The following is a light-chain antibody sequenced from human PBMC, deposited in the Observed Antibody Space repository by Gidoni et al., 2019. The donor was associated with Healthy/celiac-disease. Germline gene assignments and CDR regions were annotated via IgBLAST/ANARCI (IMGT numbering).Light chain of an antibody. V-gene: IGLV1-40*01. Sequence: QSVLPQPPSVSGAPGPRVTISCTGSSSNIGAGYDVHWYQQLPGTAPKLLIYGNSNRPSGVPDRFSGSKSGTSASLAITGLQAEDEADYYGQSYDSSLSARVFGGGTKLTVL. CDR3: QSYDSSLSARV. CDR1: SSNIGAGYD. J-gene: IGLJ3*02. CDR2: GNS.